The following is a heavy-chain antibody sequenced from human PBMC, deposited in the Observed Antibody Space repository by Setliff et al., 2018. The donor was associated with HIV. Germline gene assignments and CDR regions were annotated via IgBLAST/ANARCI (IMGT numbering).Heavy chain of an antibody. V-gene: IGHV3-48*03. CDR3: ARVLENSGSDY. J-gene: IGHJ4*02. D-gene: IGHD6-19*01. CDR2: IGKAGTK. Sequence: PGGSLRLSCAASGFTFSSYEMNWVRQAPGRGLEWVSFIGKAGTKYYTDSVKGRFTISRDNAKNSLYLQMNSLRAEDTAIYYCARVLENSGSDYWGQGTLVTVS. CDR1: GFTFSSYE.